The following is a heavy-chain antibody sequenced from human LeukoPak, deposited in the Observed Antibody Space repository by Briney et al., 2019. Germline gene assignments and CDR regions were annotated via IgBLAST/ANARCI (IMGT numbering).Heavy chain of an antibody. CDR3: ARHYGTTGYFSSFFDH. D-gene: IGHD3-22*01. CDR2: IYYSGST. CDR1: DGSMNSYY. J-gene: IGHJ4*02. Sequence: SETLSLTCTVSDGSMNSYYWSWIRQPPGRGLEWIGYIYYSGSTNSYSSLKSRVTISVDTSKNQFSLQLSSVTAADTAVYYCARHYGTTGYFSSFFDHWGQGTLVTVSS. V-gene: IGHV4-59*01.